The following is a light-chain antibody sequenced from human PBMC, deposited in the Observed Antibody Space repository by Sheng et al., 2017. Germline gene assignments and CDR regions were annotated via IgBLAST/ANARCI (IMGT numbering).Light chain of an antibody. CDR2: GAS. Sequence: EIVLTQSPGTLSLSPGERATLSCRASQIVSSSYLAWYQKKPGQAPRPLMYGASIRATGIPERFSASGSGTDFTLTITRLEPEDFAVYYCQHFGGSSWTFGQGTKVEIK. J-gene: IGKJ1*01. V-gene: IGKV3-20*01. CDR1: QIVSSSY. CDR3: QHFGGSSWT.